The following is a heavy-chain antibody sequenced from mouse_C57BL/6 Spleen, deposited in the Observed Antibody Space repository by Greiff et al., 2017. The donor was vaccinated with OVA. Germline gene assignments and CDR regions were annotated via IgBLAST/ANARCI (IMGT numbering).Heavy chain of an antibody. D-gene: IGHD2-4*01. CDR3: ARSLGYYDYDEYYAMDY. CDR2: IDPNCGGT. J-gene: IGHJ4*01. CDR1: GYTFTSYW. Sequence: QVQLQQPGAELVKPGASVKLSCKASGYTFTSYWMHWVKQRPGRGLEWIGRIDPNCGGTKYNEKFKSKATLTVDKPSSTAYMQLSSLTSEDSAVYYCARSLGYYDYDEYYAMDYWGQGTSGTVSS. V-gene: IGHV1-72*01.